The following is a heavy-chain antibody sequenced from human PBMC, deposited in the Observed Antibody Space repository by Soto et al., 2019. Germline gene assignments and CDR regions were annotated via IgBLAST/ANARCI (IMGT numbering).Heavy chain of an antibody. V-gene: IGHV3-48*03. Sequence: VVSLRLSCAASGFTCSSYEMNWVRQAPGKGLEGVSYISRSGTTKYYADSVKGRFTISRDNAKYSLYLQMNSLRAEDTAIYYCARPGPYIPAGGYHGIAVWGTGSTVT. CDR2: ISRSGTTK. D-gene: IGHD2-21*01. J-gene: IGHJ6*04. CDR1: GFTCSSYE. CDR3: ARPGPYIPAGGYHGIAV.